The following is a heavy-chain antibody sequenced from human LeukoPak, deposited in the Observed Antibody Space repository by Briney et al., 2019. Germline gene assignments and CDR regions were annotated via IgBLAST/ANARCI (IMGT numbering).Heavy chain of an antibody. Sequence: GGSLRLSCAASGVTFSTYSMNWVRQAPGKGLEWVSSISGSSNHIYYADSVKGRFTISRDNAKNSLYLQMNSLRAEDTAVYYCARAQYYLDSWGQGTLVTVSS. J-gene: IGHJ4*02. CDR1: GVTFSTYS. CDR3: ARAQYYLDS. CDR2: ISGSSNHI. V-gene: IGHV3-21*01.